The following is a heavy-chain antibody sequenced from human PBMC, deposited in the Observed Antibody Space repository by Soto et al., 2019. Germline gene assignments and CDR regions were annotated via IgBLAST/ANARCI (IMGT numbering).Heavy chain of an antibody. J-gene: IGHJ4*02. Sequence: PSETLSLTCTVSGGSISSSSYYWGWIRQPPGKGLEWIGSIYYSGSTYYNPSLKSRATISVDTSKNQFSMKLSSVTAADTAVYYCARHLRDEYSYGSGLVPGIDYWGQGTLVTVSS. V-gene: IGHV4-39*01. CDR2: IYYSGST. D-gene: IGHD5-18*01. CDR1: GGSISSSSYY. CDR3: ARHLRDEYSYGSGLVPGIDY.